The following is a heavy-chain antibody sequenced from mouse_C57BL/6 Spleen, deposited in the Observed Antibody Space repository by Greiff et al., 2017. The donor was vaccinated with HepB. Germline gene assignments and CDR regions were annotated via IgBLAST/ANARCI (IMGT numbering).Heavy chain of an antibody. J-gene: IGHJ2*01. Sequence: VQLQQSGAELVMPGASVKLSCKASGYTFTSYWMHWVKQRPGQGLEWIGEIDPSDSYTNYNHKFEGKSTLTVDKSSSTAYMQLSSLTSEDSAVYYCARFDYGFDYWGQGTTLTVSS. D-gene: IGHD2-4*01. V-gene: IGHV1-69*01. CDR1: GYTFTSYW. CDR3: ARFDYGFDY. CDR2: IDPSDSYT.